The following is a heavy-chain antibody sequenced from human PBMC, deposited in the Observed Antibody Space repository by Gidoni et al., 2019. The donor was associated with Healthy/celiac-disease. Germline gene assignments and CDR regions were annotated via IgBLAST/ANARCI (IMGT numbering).Heavy chain of an antibody. D-gene: IGHD6-6*01. J-gene: IGHJ6*02. CDR3: AKDLIWEPYSSSSSNYYYYGMDV. Sequence: QVQLVESGGGVVQPGGSLRLSCAASGFTFSSYGMHWVRQAPGKGLEWVAFIRYDGSNKYYADSVKGRFTISRDNSKNTLYLQMNSLRAEDTAVYYCAKDLIWEPYSSSSSNYYYYGMDVWGQGTTVTVSS. CDR1: GFTFSSYG. V-gene: IGHV3-30*02. CDR2: IRYDGSNK.